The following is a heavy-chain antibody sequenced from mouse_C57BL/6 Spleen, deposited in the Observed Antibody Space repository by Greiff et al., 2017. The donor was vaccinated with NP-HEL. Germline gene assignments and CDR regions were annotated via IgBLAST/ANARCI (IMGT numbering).Heavy chain of an antibody. CDR1: GYTFTDYY. Sequence: EVQLQQSGPELVKPGASVKISCKASGYTFTDYYMNWVKQSHGKSLEWIGDINPNNGGTSYNQKFKGKATLTVDKSSSTAYMELRSLTSEDSAVYYCARRGVTTHYYFDYWGQGTTLTVSS. CDR3: ARRGVTTHYYFDY. CDR2: INPNNGGT. J-gene: IGHJ2*01. V-gene: IGHV1-26*01. D-gene: IGHD2-1*01.